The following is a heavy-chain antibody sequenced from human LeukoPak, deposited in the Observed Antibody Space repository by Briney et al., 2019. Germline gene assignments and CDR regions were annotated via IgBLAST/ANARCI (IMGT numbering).Heavy chain of an antibody. CDR1: GYTFTSYG. CDR3: ARDRGADYGDYDAGY. Sequence: EASVKVSCKASGYTFTSYGISWVRQAPGQGLEWMGWISAYNGNTNYAQKLQGRVTMTTDTSTSTAYMELRSLRSDDTAVYYCARDRGADYGDYDAGYWGQGTLVTVSS. V-gene: IGHV1-18*01. D-gene: IGHD4-17*01. CDR2: ISAYNGNT. J-gene: IGHJ4*02.